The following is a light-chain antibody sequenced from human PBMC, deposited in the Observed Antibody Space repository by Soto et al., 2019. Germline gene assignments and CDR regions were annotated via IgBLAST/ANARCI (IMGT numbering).Light chain of an antibody. CDR2: DAS. Sequence: DRQMTQSPSSLSASVGDRVIITCQASQDISNYLNWYQQKPGKAPELLIYDASNLETGVPSRFSGSGSGTDFTFTISSLQPDDFATYYCQEFVNLPYTFGQGTKLDIK. V-gene: IGKV1-33*01. CDR3: QEFVNLPYT. CDR1: QDISNY. J-gene: IGKJ2*01.